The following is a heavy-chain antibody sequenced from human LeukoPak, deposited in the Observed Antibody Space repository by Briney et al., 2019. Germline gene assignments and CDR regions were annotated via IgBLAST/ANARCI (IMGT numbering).Heavy chain of an antibody. D-gene: IGHD1-26*01. V-gene: IGHV4-38-2*02. CDR1: GYSISSGYY. J-gene: IGHJ4*02. CDR2: IYHSGST. Sequence: SETLSLTCTVSGYSISSGYYWGWIRQPPGKGLEWIGSIYHSGSTYYNPSLKSRVTMSLDASKNQFSLKLSSVTAADTAVYYCARVSPTWGLDYWGQGTLVTVSS. CDR3: ARVSPTWGLDY.